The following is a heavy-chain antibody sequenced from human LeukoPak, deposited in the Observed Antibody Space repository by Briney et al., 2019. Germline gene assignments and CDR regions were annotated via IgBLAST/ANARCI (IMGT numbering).Heavy chain of an antibody. D-gene: IGHD6-19*01. CDR3: ARKGIAVAGASDAFDI. Sequence: GGSLRLSCAASGFAFSSYSMNWVRQAPGKGLEWVSSISSGSTYIYYADSVKGRFTISRDNAKNSLYLQVNSLRAEDTAVYYCARKGIAVAGASDAFDIWGPGTMVTVSS. CDR1: GFAFSSYS. V-gene: IGHV3-21*01. CDR2: ISSGSTYI. J-gene: IGHJ3*02.